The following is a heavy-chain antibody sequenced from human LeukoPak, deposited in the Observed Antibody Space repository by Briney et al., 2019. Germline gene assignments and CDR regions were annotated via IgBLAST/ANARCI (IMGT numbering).Heavy chain of an antibody. CDR3: ARGSCSGGSCYYY. CDR1: GFTFTNSW. V-gene: IGHV3-74*01. CDR2: INNDGSST. J-gene: IGHJ4*02. D-gene: IGHD2-15*01. Sequence: GGSLRLSCAASGFTFTNSWMHWVRQAPGKGLAWVLRINNDGSSTSYADSVKGRFTISRDNAKNTLYLQMNSLRAEDTAVYYCARGSCSGGSCYYYWGQGTLVTVSS.